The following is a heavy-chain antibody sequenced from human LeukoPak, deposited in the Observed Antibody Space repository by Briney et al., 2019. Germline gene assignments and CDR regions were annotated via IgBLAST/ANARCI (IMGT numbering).Heavy chain of an antibody. V-gene: IGHV3-7*04. Sequence: GGSLRLSCAASGFTFSNYWMTWVRQAPGKGLEWVANIKQDGSEKDYVDSVKGRFTISRDDAKNSLYLQMNSLRAEDTAVYYCARGITMANWGQGTLVTVSS. J-gene: IGHJ4*02. D-gene: IGHD3-10*01. CDR3: ARGITMAN. CDR2: IKQDGSEK. CDR1: GFTFSNYW.